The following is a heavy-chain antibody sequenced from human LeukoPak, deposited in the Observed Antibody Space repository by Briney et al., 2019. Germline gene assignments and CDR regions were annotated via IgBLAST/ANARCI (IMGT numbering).Heavy chain of an antibody. D-gene: IGHD4-17*01. CDR2: IYHSGST. CDR1: GGSISGGGYY. CDR3: ARVSTVTTYYMDV. J-gene: IGHJ6*03. Sequence: PSETLSLTCTVSGGSISGGGYYWSWIRQPPGKGLEWIGYIYHSGSTYYNPSLKSRVTISVDRSKNQFSLKLSSVTAADTAVYYCARVSTVTTYYMDVWGKGTTVTVSS. V-gene: IGHV4-30-2*01.